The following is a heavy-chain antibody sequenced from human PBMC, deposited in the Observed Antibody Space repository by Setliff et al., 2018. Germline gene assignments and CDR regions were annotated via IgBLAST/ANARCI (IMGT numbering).Heavy chain of an antibody. CDR3: ARVRSSGSKGMDV. V-gene: IGHV1-2*04. D-gene: IGHD3-22*01. CDR2: INPNSGGT. CDR1: GYTFTSYA. Sequence: ASVKVSCKASGYTFTSYAISWVRQAPGQGLEWMGWINPNSGGTNYAQKFQGWVTMTRDTSISTAYMELSRLRSDDTAVYYCARVRSSGSKGMDVWGQGTTVTVSS. J-gene: IGHJ6*02.